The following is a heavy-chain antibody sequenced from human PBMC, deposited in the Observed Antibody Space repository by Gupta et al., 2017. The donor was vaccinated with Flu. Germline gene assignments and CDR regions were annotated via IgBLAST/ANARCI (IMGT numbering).Heavy chain of an antibody. J-gene: IGHJ4*02. V-gene: IGHV4-61*02. CDR2: IYTSGST. CDR1: GGSISSGSYY. D-gene: IGHD5-12*01. CDR3: ARDTMRGYSGYDQGDY. Sequence: QVQLQESGPGLVKPSQTLSLTCTVSGGSISSGSYYWSWLRQPAGKGLEWIGRIYTSGSTNYNPSLKSRVTISVDTSKNQFSLKLSSVTAADTAVYYCARDTMRGYSGYDQGDYWGQGTLVTVSS.